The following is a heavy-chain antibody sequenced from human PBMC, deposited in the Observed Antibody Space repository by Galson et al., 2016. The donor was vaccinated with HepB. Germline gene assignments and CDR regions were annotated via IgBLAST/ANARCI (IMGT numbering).Heavy chain of an antibody. CDR3: ARNPEVNIILQH. D-gene: IGHD2/OR15-2a*01. Sequence: SLRLSCAASGFAFTFYAMNWVRQTPRTGLEWVASITASGTTTHYADSVEGRFTVSRDNAKNALYLQMNSLRDEDMAVYYCARNPEVNIILQHWGQGTLVTVSS. V-gene: IGHV3-48*02. CDR1: GFAFTFYA. J-gene: IGHJ1*01. CDR2: ITASGTTT.